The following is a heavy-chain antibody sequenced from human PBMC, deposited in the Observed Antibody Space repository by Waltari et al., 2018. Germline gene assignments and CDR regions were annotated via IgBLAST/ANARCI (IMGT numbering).Heavy chain of an antibody. J-gene: IGHJ4*02. CDR2: IYYSGST. CDR1: VGSISSSRYY. V-gene: IGHV4-39*07. Sequence: QLQLQESGPGLVKPSETLSLTCTVSVGSISSSRYYWGWIRQPPGKGLEWIGSIYYSGSTYYNPSLKSRVTISVDTSKNQFSLKLSSVTAADTAVYYCARLSSGWSFDYWGQGTLVTVSS. D-gene: IGHD6-19*01. CDR3: ARLSSGWSFDY.